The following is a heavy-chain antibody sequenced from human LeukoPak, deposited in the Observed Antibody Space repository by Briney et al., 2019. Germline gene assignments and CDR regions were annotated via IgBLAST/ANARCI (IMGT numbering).Heavy chain of an antibody. CDR3: ARDSNWFDP. CDR1: GFTFSSYA. V-gene: IGHV3-66*02. CDR2: IYSGGST. Sequence: GGSLRLSCAASGFTFSSYAMSWVRQAPGKGLEWVSVIYSGGSTYYADSVKGRFTISRDNSKNTLYLQMNSLRAEDTAVYYCARDSNWFDPWGQGTLVTVSS. D-gene: IGHD4-11*01. J-gene: IGHJ5*02.